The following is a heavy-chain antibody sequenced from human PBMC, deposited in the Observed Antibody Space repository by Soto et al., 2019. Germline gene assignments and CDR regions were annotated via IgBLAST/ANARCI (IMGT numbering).Heavy chain of an antibody. Sequence: EVQLLESGGGLVQPGGSLRLSCAASGFTFSSYAMIWVRQAPGKGLEWVSAISGSGGSTYYADSVKGRLTLSRDNSKNTLYMQMNMLIAEDTAVDYCATPYEYIWGSYRIDAFDIWGQGTMVTVSS. CDR1: GFTFSSYA. D-gene: IGHD3-16*02. CDR2: ISGSGGST. V-gene: IGHV3-23*01. CDR3: ATPYEYIWGSYRIDAFDI. J-gene: IGHJ3*02.